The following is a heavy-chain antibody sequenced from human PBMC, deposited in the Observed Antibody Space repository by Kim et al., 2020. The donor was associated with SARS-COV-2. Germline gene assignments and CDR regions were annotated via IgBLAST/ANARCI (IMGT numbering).Heavy chain of an antibody. CDR2: INAGNGNT. CDR1: GYTFTSYA. J-gene: IGHJ6*02. V-gene: IGHV1-3*01. Sequence: ASVKVSCKASGYTFTSYAMHWVRQAPGQRLEWMGWINAGNGNTKYSQKFQGRVTITRDTSASTAYMELSSLRSEDTAVYYCARVPCSSTSCRYYYYYGMDVWGQGTTVTVSS. D-gene: IGHD2-2*01. CDR3: ARVPCSSTSCRYYYYYGMDV.